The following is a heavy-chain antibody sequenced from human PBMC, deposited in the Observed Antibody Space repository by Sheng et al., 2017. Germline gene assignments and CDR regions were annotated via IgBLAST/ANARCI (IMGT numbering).Heavy chain of an antibody. CDR3: ARDDLVGRTSAFDV. CDR1: GFTFSSYE. D-gene: IGHD1-26*01. CDR2: IDNNGRRT. Sequence: EVQMVESGGGLVQPGGSLRLSCVASGFTFSSYEMNWVRQAPGRGLEWVSHIDNNGRRTTYADSVQGRFTISRDNAKNTLSLQMNSLRVEDTAVYYCARDDLVGRTSAFDVWGPGTMVTVSS. J-gene: IGHJ3*01. V-gene: IGHV3-74*01.